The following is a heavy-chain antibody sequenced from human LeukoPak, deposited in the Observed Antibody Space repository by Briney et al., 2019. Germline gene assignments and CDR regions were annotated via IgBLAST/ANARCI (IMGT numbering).Heavy chain of an antibody. Sequence: GGSLRLSCAGSGFSFGASWMGWVRQAPGKGLEWVANVQHIGGETYYVDSVKGRFTISRDNAKNSVYLQMNSLGADDTAVYYCATYSILNAREFRYWGQGTLVTVTS. V-gene: IGHV3-7*01. D-gene: IGHD4-11*01. CDR1: GFSFGASW. CDR3: ATYSILNAREFRY. CDR2: VQHIGGET. J-gene: IGHJ1*01.